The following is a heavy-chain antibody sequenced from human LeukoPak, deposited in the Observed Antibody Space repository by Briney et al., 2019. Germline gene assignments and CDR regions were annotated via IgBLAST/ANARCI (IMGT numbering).Heavy chain of an antibody. CDR1: GFTFSDHY. CDR2: IRNKVNSYIT. V-gene: IGHV3-72*01. Sequence: GGSLRLSCAASGFTFSDHYMYWVRQAPGKGLEWVGRIRNKVNSYITEYAASVTGRFTISRDDSKNSLYLQMNSLKTEDTAVYYCTRVAPVTGSRYFDYWGQGALVTVSS. D-gene: IGHD6-19*01. J-gene: IGHJ4*02. CDR3: TRVAPVTGSRYFDY.